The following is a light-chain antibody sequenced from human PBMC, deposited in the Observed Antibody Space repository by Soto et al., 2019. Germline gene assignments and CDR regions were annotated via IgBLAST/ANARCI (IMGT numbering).Light chain of an antibody. CDR1: QGISSW. CDR3: EKANSLPDT. CDR2: ATS. Sequence: DIQMTQSPSSVCASVGDRVTITCRASQGISSWLAWYQQKPGKDPKLLIYATSSLQSGVPPRFSGSISGTDFTLTISSMQPEDYATFYCEKANSLPDTFGQGTKLEI. J-gene: IGKJ2*01. V-gene: IGKV1D-12*01.